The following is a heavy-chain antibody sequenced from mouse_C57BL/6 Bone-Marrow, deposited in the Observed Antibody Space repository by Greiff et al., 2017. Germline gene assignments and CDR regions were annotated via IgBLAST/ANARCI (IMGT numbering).Heavy chain of an antibody. CDR3: ARDGYYDWVWFAY. CDR1: GYTFTSYW. V-gene: IGHV1-69*01. Sequence: QVQLQQPGAELVMPGASVKLSCKASGYTFTSYWMPWVKQRPGQGLEWIGEIDPSDSYTNYNQKFKGKSTLTVDKSSSTAYMQLSSLTSEDSAVYYCARDGYYDWVWFAYWGQGTLVTVSA. D-gene: IGHD2-3*01. CDR2: IDPSDSYT. J-gene: IGHJ3*01.